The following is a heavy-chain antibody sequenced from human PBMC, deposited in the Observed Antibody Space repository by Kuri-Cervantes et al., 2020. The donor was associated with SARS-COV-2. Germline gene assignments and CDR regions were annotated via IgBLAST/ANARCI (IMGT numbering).Heavy chain of an antibody. CDR2: ISYGGNT. J-gene: IGHJ5*01. V-gene: IGHV4-31*02. D-gene: IGHD2/OR15-2a*01. Sequence: GGAISGGGYFWHRIRQHPGKGLEWIGYISYGGNTHYNPSLKSRITISGDTSKNQFSLKLTSVTAEDTAVYFCARGYSGGNTFAASWSPGTLVTVSS. CDR3: ARGYSGGNTFAAS. CDR1: GGAISGGGYF.